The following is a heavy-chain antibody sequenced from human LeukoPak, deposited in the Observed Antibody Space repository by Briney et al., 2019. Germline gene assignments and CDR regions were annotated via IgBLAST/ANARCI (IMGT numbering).Heavy chain of an antibody. J-gene: IGHJ4*02. CDR2: FDPEDGET. CDR3: ATLIRSTRYDFWSAVTQGN. CDR1: GYTLTELS. D-gene: IGHD3-3*01. V-gene: IGHV1-24*01. Sequence: GASVKVSCKVSGYTLTELSMHWVRQAPGKGLEWMGGFDPEDGETIYAQRFQGRVTMTEDTSTDTAYMELSSLRSEDTAVYYCATLIRSTRYDFWSAVTQGNWGQGTLVTVSS.